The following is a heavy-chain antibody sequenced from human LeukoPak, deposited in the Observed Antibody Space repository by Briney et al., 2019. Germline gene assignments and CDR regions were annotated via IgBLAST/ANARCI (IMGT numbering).Heavy chain of an antibody. D-gene: IGHD6-13*01. CDR1: GFTFSSYN. CDR2: ISSSRNYI. J-gene: IGHJ4*02. V-gene: IGHV3-21*01. CDR3: AKDRLSLRIAAAGTGFDY. Sequence: GGSLRLSCAASGFTFSSYNMNWVRQAPGKGLEWVSSISSSRNYIYYADSVKGRFTISRDNAKSSLYLQMNSLRAEDTAVYYCAKDRLSLRIAAAGTGFDYWGQGTLVTVSS.